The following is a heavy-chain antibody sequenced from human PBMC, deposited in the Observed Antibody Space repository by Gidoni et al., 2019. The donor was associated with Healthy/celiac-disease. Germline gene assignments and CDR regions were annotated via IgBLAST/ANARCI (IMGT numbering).Heavy chain of an antibody. CDR3: ARDLGGDPPFGY. J-gene: IGHJ4*02. V-gene: IGHV1-3*01. CDR2: INAGNGNT. Sequence: QVQLVQSGAEVKKPGASVKVSCQASGYTFTSYAMHWVRQAPGQRLEWMGWINAGNGNTKYSQKFQGRVTITRDTSASTAYMELSSLRSEDTAVYYCARDLGGDPPFGYWGQGTLVTVSS. CDR1: GYTFTSYA. D-gene: IGHD4-17*01.